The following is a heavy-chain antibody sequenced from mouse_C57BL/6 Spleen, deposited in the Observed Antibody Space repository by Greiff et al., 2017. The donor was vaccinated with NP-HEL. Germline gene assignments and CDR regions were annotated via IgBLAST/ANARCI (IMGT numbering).Heavy chain of an antibody. CDR3: ARASITTVQVPFAY. Sequence: EVHLVESGGGLVKPGGSLKLSCAASGFTFSSYAMSWVRQTPEKRLEWVATISDGGSYTYYPDNVKGRFTISRDNAKNNLYLQMSHLKSEDTAMYYCARASITTVQVPFAYWGQGTLVTVSA. CDR1: GFTFSSYA. D-gene: IGHD1-1*01. V-gene: IGHV5-4*01. CDR2: ISDGGSYT. J-gene: IGHJ3*01.